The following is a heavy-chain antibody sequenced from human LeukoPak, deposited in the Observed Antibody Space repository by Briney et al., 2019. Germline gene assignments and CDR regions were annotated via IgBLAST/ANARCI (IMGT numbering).Heavy chain of an antibody. V-gene: IGHV3-23*01. CDR1: GFTFSSYA. J-gene: IGHJ5*02. CDR2: ISGSGGST. D-gene: IGHD3-10*01. CDR3: AKDRYYYGSGSYLGFDP. Sequence: GGSLRLSCAASGFTFSSYATSWVRQAPGKGLEWVSAISGSGGSTYYADSVKGRFTISRDNSKNTLYLQMNSLRAEDTAVYYCAKDRYYYGSGSYLGFDPWGQGTLVTVSS.